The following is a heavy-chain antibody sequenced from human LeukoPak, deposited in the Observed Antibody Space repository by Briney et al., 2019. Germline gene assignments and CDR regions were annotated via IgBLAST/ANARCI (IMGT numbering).Heavy chain of an antibody. D-gene: IGHD1-26*01. Sequence: GGSLRLSCAASGFTFSSYAMSWVRQAPGKGLEWVSAISGSGGSTYYADSVKGRFTISRDNSKNTLYLQMNSLRAEDTAVYYCAKYSGRAIVGATPFDYWGQGTLVTVSS. V-gene: IGHV3-23*01. CDR3: AKYSGRAIVGATPFDY. CDR1: GFTFSSYA. J-gene: IGHJ4*02. CDR2: ISGSGGST.